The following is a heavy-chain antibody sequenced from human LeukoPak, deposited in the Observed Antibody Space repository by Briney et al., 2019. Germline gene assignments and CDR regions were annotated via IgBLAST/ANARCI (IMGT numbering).Heavy chain of an antibody. CDR2: ISGSGGST. Sequence: PGGSLRLSCAASGFTFSSYAMSWVRQAPGKGLEWVSAISGSGGSTYYAASVKGRFAISRDNSKNTLYLQMNSLRAEDTAVYYCAKDAASAYYYDSSGYFVDYWGQGTLVTVSS. V-gene: IGHV3-23*01. CDR1: GFTFSSYA. D-gene: IGHD3-22*01. CDR3: AKDAASAYYYDSSGYFVDY. J-gene: IGHJ4*02.